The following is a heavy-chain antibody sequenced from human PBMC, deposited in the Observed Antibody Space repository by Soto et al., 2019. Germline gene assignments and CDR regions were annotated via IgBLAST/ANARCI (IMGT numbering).Heavy chain of an antibody. CDR1: GFRFKSFV. Sequence: QVQLVESGGGVVQPGTSLRLSCAASGFRFKSFVMHWVRQAPGKGRDWVAFASYDGNNKDYGDSVTGRFTVSRDNSQNTLHLQMDFLRPEDTALYYCARWGTTGGFDLWGQGTLVSVSS. J-gene: IGHJ4*02. V-gene: IGHV3-30*19. D-gene: IGHD3-16*01. CDR2: ASYDGNNK. CDR3: ARWGTTGGFDL.